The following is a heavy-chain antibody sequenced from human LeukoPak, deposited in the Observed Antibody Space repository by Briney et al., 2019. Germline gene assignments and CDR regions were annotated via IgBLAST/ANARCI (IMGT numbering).Heavy chain of an antibody. V-gene: IGHV4-31*03. D-gene: IGHD2-2*01. CDR2: IYFSGST. Sequence: SETLSLTCTVSGASITNDDYYWSWVRQHPGRGLEWIGYIYFSGSTYYNPTLKSRASVSVDTSKSQFSLRLTSVPAADTAVYYCARRAPFSNWFDPWGQGTLVIVSS. J-gene: IGHJ5*02. CDR3: ARRAPFSNWFDP. CDR1: GASITNDDYY.